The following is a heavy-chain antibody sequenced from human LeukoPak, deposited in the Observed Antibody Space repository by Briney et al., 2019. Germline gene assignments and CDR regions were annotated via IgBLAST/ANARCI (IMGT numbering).Heavy chain of an antibody. J-gene: IGHJ6*03. CDR1: GYTFTGYY. CDR2: INPNSGGT. Sequence: GASVKVSCKASGYTFTGYYIHWVRQAPGQGLEWMGWINPNSGGTNYAQKFQGRVTMTRDTSISTAYMELSRLRSDDTAVYYCARGTARITIFGVAKYMDVWGKGTTVTVSS. V-gene: IGHV1-2*02. CDR3: ARGTARITIFGVAKYMDV. D-gene: IGHD3-3*01.